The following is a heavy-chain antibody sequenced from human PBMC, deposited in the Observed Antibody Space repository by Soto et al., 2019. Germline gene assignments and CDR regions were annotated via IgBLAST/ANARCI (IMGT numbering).Heavy chain of an antibody. CDR1: GGSISSYY. Sequence: QVQLQESGPGLVKPSETLSLTCTVSGGSISSYYCSWIRQPPGKGLEWIGYMYYSGSTNYNPSPKSRVTISVDTSKNLFSLKLSSVTAADTAVYYCARAGAATLSDYWGQGTLVTVSS. CDR3: ARAGAATLSDY. CDR2: MYYSGST. V-gene: IGHV4-59*01. D-gene: IGHD2-15*01. J-gene: IGHJ4*02.